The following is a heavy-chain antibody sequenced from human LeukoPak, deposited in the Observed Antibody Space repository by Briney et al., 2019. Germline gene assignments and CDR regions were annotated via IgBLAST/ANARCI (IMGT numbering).Heavy chain of an antibody. J-gene: IGHJ4*02. CDR1: GGSISSGGYY. V-gene: IGHV4-31*03. CDR2: IYYSGGT. Sequence: PSQTLSLTCTVSGGSISSGGYYWSWIRQHPGKGLVWIGYIYYSGGTYYNPSLKSRVTISVDTSKNQFSLKLSSVTAADTAVYYCAREGRFDDFWSGYIDYWGQGTLVTVSS. CDR3: AREGRFDDFWSGYIDY. D-gene: IGHD3-3*01.